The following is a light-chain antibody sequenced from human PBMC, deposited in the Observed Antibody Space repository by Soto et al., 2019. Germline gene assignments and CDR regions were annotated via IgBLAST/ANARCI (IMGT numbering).Light chain of an antibody. CDR2: WAS. CDR3: QHYFGTQYS. V-gene: IGKV4-1*01. CDR1: QSILFSSDNKNY. Sequence: DIVMTQSPDSLAVSLGERATINCASSQSILFSSDNKNYLAWYQQKPGQPPRLLIYWASTRESGVPDRFSGSGSVTDFSLTISSLQAEDVAVYYGQHYFGTQYSFGQGTKLEIK. J-gene: IGKJ2*01.